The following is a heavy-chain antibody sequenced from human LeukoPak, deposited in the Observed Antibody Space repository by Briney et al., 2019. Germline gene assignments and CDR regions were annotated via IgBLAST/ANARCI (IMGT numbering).Heavy chain of an antibody. CDR1: GFTFGTYS. CDR3: AREPTVMIL. CDR2: ISSTGTYI. Sequence: GGSLRLSCAASGFTFGTYSMNWVRQTPGKRLEWVSSISSTGTYIYYADSVKGRFTISRDNAKNSLYLQMSSLRVEDTAVYYCAREPTVMILWGQGTLVTVSS. J-gene: IGHJ4*02. D-gene: IGHD4-11*01. V-gene: IGHV3-21*01.